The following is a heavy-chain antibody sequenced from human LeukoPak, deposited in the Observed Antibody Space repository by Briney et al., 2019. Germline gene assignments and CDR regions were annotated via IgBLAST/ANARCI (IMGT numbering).Heavy chain of an antibody. CDR2: ISSSSSYI. J-gene: IGHJ4*02. CDR3: ARVDMTIRALDH. Sequence: GGSLRLSCTASGFSFSDFHMNWVRQAPGKGLEWVSSISSSSSYIYYADSLMGRFTISRDNAKSSLYLEMNSLRAEDTAIYYCARVDMTIRALDHWGRGTPVTVSS. V-gene: IGHV3-21*01. D-gene: IGHD4/OR15-4a*01. CDR1: GFSFSDFH.